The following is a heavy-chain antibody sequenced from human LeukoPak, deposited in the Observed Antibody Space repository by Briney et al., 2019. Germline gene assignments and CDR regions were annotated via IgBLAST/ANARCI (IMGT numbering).Heavy chain of an antibody. J-gene: IGHJ4*02. CDR1: GFSFSTYW. V-gene: IGHV3-7*01. CDR2: IKEDGSEK. D-gene: IGHD2-8*02. CDR3: ARDWMGVYYFDY. Sequence: GGSLRLSCAASGFSFSTYWMSWVRQAPGKGLEWVANIKEDGSEKYYVDSVKGRSTISRDNAKNSLNLQMTSLRAEDTAVYYCARDWMGVYYFDYWGQGTLVTVSS.